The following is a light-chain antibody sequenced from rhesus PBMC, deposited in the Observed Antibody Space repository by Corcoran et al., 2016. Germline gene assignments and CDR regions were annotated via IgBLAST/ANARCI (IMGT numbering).Light chain of an antibody. Sequence: DIQMTQSPSSLSASVGDTVTITCRASQGLSSSLNWFQQKPGTAPKVLVYDESSLESGVPSRFRGSGTGTDFTLTISSLQPEDCAAYYCLQHNSYPFTFGPGTKLDI. V-gene: IGKV1-28*03. CDR1: QGLSSS. CDR3: LQHNSYPFT. CDR2: DES. J-gene: IGKJ3*01.